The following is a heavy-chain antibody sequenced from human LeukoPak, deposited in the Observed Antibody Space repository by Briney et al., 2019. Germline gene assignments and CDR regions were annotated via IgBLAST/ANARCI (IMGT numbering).Heavy chain of an antibody. CDR1: GFTFSSYA. D-gene: IGHD6-13*01. J-gene: IGHJ6*02. CDR3: ARDPPRDSWCRYYYYYYGMDV. V-gene: IGHV3-30*04. Sequence: QPGRSLRLSCAASGFTFSSYAMHWVRQAPGKGLEWVAVISYDGSNKYYADSVKGRFTISRDNSKNTLYLQMNSLRAEDTAVYYCARDPPRDSWCRYYYYYYGMDVWGQGTTVTVSS. CDR2: ISYDGSNK.